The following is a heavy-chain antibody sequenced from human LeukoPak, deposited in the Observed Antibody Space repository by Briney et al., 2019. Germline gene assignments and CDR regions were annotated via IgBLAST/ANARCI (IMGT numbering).Heavy chain of an antibody. D-gene: IGHD5-12*01. J-gene: IGHJ3*02. Sequence: GGSLGLSCAASGFTFSSYWMSWVRQAPGKGLEWVANIKQDGGEKNYVDSVKGQFPISTDNAKNSLYLQMNSLRAQDTAVYYCAPWLRWDAFDIWGQGTMVTVSS. CDR1: GFTFSSYW. V-gene: IGHV3-7*03. CDR3: APWLRWDAFDI. CDR2: IKQDGGEK.